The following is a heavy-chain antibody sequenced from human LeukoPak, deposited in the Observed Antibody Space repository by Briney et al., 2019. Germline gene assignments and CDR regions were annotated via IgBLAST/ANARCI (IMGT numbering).Heavy chain of an antibody. CDR3: ARQGIVYASVDY. V-gene: IGHV5-51*01. D-gene: IGHD2-8*01. CDR2: IYPGDSDA. J-gene: IGHJ4*02. CDR1: GYSFSSYW. Sequence: GESLKISCKGSGYSFSSYWIGCVRQMPGKGLEWMGIIYPGDSDATYSPSFQGQVTISADKSISTAYLQWRSLKASDTAMYYCARQGIVYASVDYWGQGTLVTVSS.